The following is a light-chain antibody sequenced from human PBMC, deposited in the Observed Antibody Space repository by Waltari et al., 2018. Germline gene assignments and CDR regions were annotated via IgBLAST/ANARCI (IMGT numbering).Light chain of an antibody. CDR3: QQYYTTPWT. CDR2: WAS. V-gene: IGKV4-1*01. J-gene: IGKJ1*01. CDR1: QSVLYSSNNKNY. Sequence: DIVMTQSPDSLAVSLGERATINCESSQSVLYSSNNKNYLAWYQQKPGQPPKLLIYWASTRDSGGPYRFSGSGSGTDFTLSISSLQAEDVAFYYCQQYYTTPWTFGQGTKVEIK.